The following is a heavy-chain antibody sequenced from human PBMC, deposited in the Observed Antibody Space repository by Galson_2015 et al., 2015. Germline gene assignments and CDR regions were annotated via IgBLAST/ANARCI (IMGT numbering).Heavy chain of an antibody. J-gene: IGHJ3*02. CDR1: GFTFSGYS. CDR2: ISGSSSTI. V-gene: IGHV3-48*02. D-gene: IGHD3-3*02. CDR3: VRRHSGTDALDI. Sequence: SLRLSCAASGFTFSGYSMNWVRQAPGKGLEWVSYISGSSSTIYYADSMKGRFTISRDNAKNSLYLQMNSLRDEDTAVYYCVRRHSGTDALDIWGQGTMVTVSS.